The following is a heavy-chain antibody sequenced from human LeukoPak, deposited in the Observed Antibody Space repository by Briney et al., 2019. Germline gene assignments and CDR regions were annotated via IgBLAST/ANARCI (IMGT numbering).Heavy chain of an antibody. D-gene: IGHD3-22*01. V-gene: IGHV5-51*01. Sequence: GESRKISCKGSGYSFTSYWIGWVRQMPGKGLEWMGIIYPGDSDTRYSPSFQGQVTISADKSISTAYLQWSSLKASDTAMYYCAGDSSGYYWEHAFDIWGQGTMVTVSS. CDR3: AGDSSGYYWEHAFDI. J-gene: IGHJ3*02. CDR1: GYSFTSYW. CDR2: IYPGDSDT.